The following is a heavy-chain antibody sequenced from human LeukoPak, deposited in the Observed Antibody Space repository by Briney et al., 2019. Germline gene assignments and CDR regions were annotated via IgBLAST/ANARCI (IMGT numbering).Heavy chain of an antibody. CDR1: GFTFSDYY. D-gene: IGHD6-6*01. CDR2: ISSSGSTI. Sequence: PGGSLRLSCAASGFTFSDYYMSWIRQAPGKGLEWVSYISSSGSTIYYADSVKGRFTISRDNAKNSLYLQMNSLRAEDTAVYYCARTERNSIDWYFDLWGRGTLVTVSS. V-gene: IGHV3-11*01. J-gene: IGHJ2*01. CDR3: ARTERNSIDWYFDL.